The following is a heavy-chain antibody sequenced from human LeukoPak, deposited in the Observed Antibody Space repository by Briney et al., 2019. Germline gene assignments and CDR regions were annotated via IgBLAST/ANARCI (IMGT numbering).Heavy chain of an antibody. Sequence: GGSLRLSCAASGFTFSSSYMSWVRQAPGKGLEWVSVIYSGGSTYYADSVKGRFTISRDNSKNTLYLQMNSLRAEGTAVYYCARAVHDSSGYDAFDIWGQGTMVTVSS. CDR1: GFTFSSSY. CDR2: IYSGGST. V-gene: IGHV3-66*01. CDR3: ARAVHDSSGYDAFDI. J-gene: IGHJ3*02. D-gene: IGHD3-22*01.